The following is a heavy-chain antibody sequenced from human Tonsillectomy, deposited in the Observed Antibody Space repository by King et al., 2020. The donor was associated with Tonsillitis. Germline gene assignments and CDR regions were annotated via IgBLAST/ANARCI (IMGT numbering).Heavy chain of an antibody. CDR1: GGSISSDGYF. CDR2: IYFSGET. J-gene: IGHJ6*02. CDR3: ARGGSHYGLDV. Sequence: QLQESGPGLVKPSQTLSLTCTVSGGSISSDGYFWSWVRQHPVKGLEWIGYIYFSGETYYNPSLKSRVIISVDTSKNQFSLKLNSVTAAATAVYYCARGGSHYGLDVWGQGTTVIVSS. D-gene: IGHD1-26*01. V-gene: IGHV4-31*03.